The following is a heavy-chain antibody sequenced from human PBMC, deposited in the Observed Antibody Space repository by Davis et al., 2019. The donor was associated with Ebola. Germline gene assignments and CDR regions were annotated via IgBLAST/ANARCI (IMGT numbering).Heavy chain of an antibody. CDR2: INSDGSST. V-gene: IGHV3-74*01. D-gene: IGHD2-2*01. Sequence: PGGSLRLSCAASGFTFSSYWMHWVRQAPGKGLVWVSRINSDGSSTSYADSVKGRFTISRDNAKNTLYLQMNSLSAEDTAVYYCARGRGDCKSTSCFIDYWGQGTLVTVSS. CDR3: ARGRGDCKSTSCFIDY. CDR1: GFTFSSYW. J-gene: IGHJ4*02.